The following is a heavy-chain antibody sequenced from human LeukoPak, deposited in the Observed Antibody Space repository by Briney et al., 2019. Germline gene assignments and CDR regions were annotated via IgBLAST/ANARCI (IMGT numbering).Heavy chain of an antibody. V-gene: IGHV1-18*01. D-gene: IGHD3-16*01. CDR1: GYTFTSYG. J-gene: IGHJ4*02. Sequence: ASVKVSSKASGYTFTSYGISWVRQAPGQGLEWMGWISAYNGNTNYAQKLQGRVTMTTDTSTSTAYMELRSLRSDDTAVYYCARMGDYVWGSPNFDYWGQGTLVTVSS. CDR2: ISAYNGNT. CDR3: ARMGDYVWGSPNFDY.